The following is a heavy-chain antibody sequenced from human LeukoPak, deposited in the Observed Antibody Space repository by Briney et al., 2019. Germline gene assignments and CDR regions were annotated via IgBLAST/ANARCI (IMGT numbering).Heavy chain of an antibody. CDR1: GYTFTGYY. V-gene: IGHV1-2*06. Sequence: ASVKVSCKASGYTFTGYYMHWVRQAPGQGLEWMGRINPNRGGTNYAQKFQGRVTMTRDTSLSTAYTELSRLRSDDTAVYYCAREGFWSGYYTHNWFDPWGQGTLVTVSS. D-gene: IGHD3-3*01. J-gene: IGHJ5*02. CDR2: INPNRGGT. CDR3: AREGFWSGYYTHNWFDP.